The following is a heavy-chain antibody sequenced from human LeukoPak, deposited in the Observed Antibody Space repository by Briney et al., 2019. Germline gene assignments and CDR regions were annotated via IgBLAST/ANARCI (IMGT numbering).Heavy chain of an antibody. CDR3: ARSIGEALDY. V-gene: IGHV3-30*04. CDR1: GFTFSSYA. J-gene: IGHJ4*02. D-gene: IGHD4-17*01. Sequence: GGSLRLSCAASGFTFSSYAMHWVRQAPGKGLEWVAVISYDGSNKYYADSVKGRFTISRDNSKNTLYLQMNSLRAEDTAVYYCARSIGEALDYWGQGTLVTVSS. CDR2: ISYDGSNK.